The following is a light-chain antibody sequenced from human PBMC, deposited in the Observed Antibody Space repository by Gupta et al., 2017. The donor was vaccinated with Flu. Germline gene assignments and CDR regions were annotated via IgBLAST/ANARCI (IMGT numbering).Light chain of an antibody. J-gene: IGKJ2*03. CDR2: WAS. CDR1: QSVLYRSNNKNY. V-gene: IGKV4-1*01. CDR3: QQYYSTLLYS. Sequence: DILLTQSPSSLAASLGDRATIICKSSQSVLYRSNNKNYLAWYQQKPGQPPKLLIYWASTREFGVPDRFSGSGSGTDFTLTISSLQAEDVAVYYCQQYYSTLLYSFGQGTKLEIK.